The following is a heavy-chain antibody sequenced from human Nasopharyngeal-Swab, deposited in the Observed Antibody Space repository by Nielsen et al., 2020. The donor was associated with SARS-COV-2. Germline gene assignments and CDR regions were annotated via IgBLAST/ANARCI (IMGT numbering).Heavy chain of an antibody. CDR2: ISGSGGST. Sequence: WIRQPPGKGLEWVSAISGSGGSTYYADSVKGRFTISRDNSKNTLYLQMNSLRAEDTAVYYCAIDSSGQDYWGQGILVTVSS. J-gene: IGHJ4*02. D-gene: IGHD6-19*01. CDR3: AIDSSGQDY. V-gene: IGHV3-23*01.